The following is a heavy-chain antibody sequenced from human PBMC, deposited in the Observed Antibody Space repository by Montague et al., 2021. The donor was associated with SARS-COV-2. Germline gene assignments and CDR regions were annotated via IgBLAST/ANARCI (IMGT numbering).Heavy chain of an antibody. V-gene: IGHV4-39*01. CDR1: GGSISSTSYY. CDR2: ISYSGST. Sequence: SETLSLTCTASGGSISSTSYYWGWIRQPPGKGLEWIGSISYSGSTYYKSSLKSQVTISVDTSKNQFSLKLSSVTAADTAVYYCARHITGSGNAFDIWGQGTMVTVSS. J-gene: IGHJ3*02. CDR3: ARHITGSGNAFDI. D-gene: IGHD3-10*01.